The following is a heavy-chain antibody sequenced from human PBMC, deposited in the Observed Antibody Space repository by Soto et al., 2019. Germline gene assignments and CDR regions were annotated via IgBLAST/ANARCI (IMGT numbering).Heavy chain of an antibody. J-gene: IGHJ6*02. V-gene: IGHV1-8*01. Sequence: ASVKVSCKASGYTFTSYDINWVRQATGQGLEWMGWMNPNSGNTGYAQKFQGRVTMTRNTSISTAYMEMSSLRSEDTAVYYCARGENGDYYYYGMDVWGQGTTVTVYS. CDR3: ARGENGDYYYYGMDV. CDR1: GYTFTSYD. D-gene: IGHD2-8*01. CDR2: MNPNSGNT.